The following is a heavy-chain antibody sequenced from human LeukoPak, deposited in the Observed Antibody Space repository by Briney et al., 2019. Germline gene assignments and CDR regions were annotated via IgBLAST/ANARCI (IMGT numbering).Heavy chain of an antibody. J-gene: IGHJ4*02. Sequence: GGSLRLSCAASGFTFSSYAMSWVRQAPGKGLEWVSVISGSGGSTYYADSVKGRLTISRDNPKNTLYLQMNSLRVEDTAVYYCAGVRDYYYDSSGYYDRLHPFDYWGQGTLVTVSS. CDR3: AGVRDYYYDSSGYYDRLHPFDY. CDR1: GFTFSSYA. CDR2: ISGSGGST. D-gene: IGHD3-22*01. V-gene: IGHV3-23*01.